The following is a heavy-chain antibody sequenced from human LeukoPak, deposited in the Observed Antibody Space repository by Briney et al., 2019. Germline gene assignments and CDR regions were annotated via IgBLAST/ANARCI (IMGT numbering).Heavy chain of an antibody. CDR2: IYYSGST. J-gene: IGHJ6*03. D-gene: IGHD5-18*01. Sequence: SETLSLTCTVSGGSISSSSYYWGWIRQPPGKGLEWIGSIYYSGSTYYNPSLKSRVTISIDMSKNEFSLKLSSVTAADTAVYYCASSRGYSYGLNQYYYYYMDVWGKGTTVTVSS. CDR3: ASSRGYSYGLNQYYYYYMDV. V-gene: IGHV4-39*07. CDR1: GGSISSSSYY.